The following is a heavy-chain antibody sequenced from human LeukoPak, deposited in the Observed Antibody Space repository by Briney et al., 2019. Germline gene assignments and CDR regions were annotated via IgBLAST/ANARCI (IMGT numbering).Heavy chain of an antibody. CDR2: ISYDGSNK. CDR3: AKPSSSWGYYYYYGMDV. J-gene: IGHJ6*02. Sequence: GGSLRLSCAASGFTFSSYAMHWVRQAPGKGLEWVAVISYDGSNKYYADSVKGRFTISRDNSKNTLYLQMNSLRAEDTAVYYCAKPSSSWGYYYYYGMDVWGQGTTVTVSS. V-gene: IGHV3-30-3*02. CDR1: GFTFSSYA. D-gene: IGHD6-13*01.